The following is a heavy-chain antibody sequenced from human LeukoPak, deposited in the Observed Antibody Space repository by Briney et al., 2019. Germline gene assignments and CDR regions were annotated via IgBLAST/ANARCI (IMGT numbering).Heavy chain of an antibody. D-gene: IGHD6-6*01. J-gene: IGHJ4*02. V-gene: IGHV3-53*01. CDR3: ARDRLYSSSSEDY. CDR1: GFTVSSTY. Sequence: GGSLRLSCAASGFTVSSTYMSWVRQAPGEGLEWVWGIYSGGSTYYADYGKGRFTIYRDNSKNTLYLQMNSLRAEDTAVYYCARDRLYSSSSEDYWGQGTLVTVSS. CDR2: IYSGGST.